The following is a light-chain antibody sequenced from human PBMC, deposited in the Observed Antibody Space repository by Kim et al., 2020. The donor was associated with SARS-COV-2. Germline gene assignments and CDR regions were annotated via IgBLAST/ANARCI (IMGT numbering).Light chain of an antibody. J-gene: IGKJ4*01. Sequence: EIVMTQSPATLSVSPGDRATLSCRASQSVSSILAWYQQKPGQAPRLLIYGASTRATGIPGRFSGSGSGTEFTLTISSLQSEDFAVYYCQQYSHWPLTFGGGTKVDIK. CDR3: QQYSHWPLT. CDR2: GAS. CDR1: QSVSSI. V-gene: IGKV3-15*01.